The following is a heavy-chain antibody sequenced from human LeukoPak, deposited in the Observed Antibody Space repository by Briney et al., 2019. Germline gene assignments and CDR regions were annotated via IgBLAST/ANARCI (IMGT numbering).Heavy chain of an antibody. V-gene: IGHV3-30*18. J-gene: IGHJ4*02. Sequence: GGSLRLSCAASGFTFSNYGMHWVRQAPGKGLEWVAVISYDGSNKYYADSVNGRFTISRDNSKNTLSLQMNSLRAEDTAMYYCAKSPSGRSRISRFDYWGQGILVTVSS. D-gene: IGHD1-26*01. CDR2: ISYDGSNK. CDR1: GFTFSNYG. CDR3: AKSPSGRSRISRFDY.